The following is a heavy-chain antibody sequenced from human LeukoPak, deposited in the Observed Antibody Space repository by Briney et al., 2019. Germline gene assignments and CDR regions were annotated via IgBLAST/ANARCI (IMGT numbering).Heavy chain of an antibody. V-gene: IGHV4-59*01. D-gene: IGHD1-26*01. Sequence: PSETLSLTCTVSGGSISSYYWSWIRQPPGKGLEWMGYIYYSGSTNYNPSLKSRVTISVDTAKNQFSLKLSSVTAADTAVYYCARDTVGADYWGQGTLVTVSS. J-gene: IGHJ4*02. CDR2: IYYSGST. CDR3: ARDTVGADY. CDR1: GGSISSYY.